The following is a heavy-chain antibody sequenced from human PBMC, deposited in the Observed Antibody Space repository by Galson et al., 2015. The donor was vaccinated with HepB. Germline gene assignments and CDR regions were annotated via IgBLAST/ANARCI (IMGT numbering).Heavy chain of an antibody. CDR1: GGSFNTYY. CDR2: VNHRGTT. CDR3: ARGRAYGEKGLDY. D-gene: IGHD4/OR15-4a*01. Sequence: SETLSLTCGVSGGSFNTYYWSWIRQPPGKGLEWIGEVNHRGTTKYSPSLKTRVAISLDTSKSQFSLTMETVTAADTALYYCARGRAYGEKGLDYWGPGTLVTVSS. V-gene: IGHV4-34*01. J-gene: IGHJ4*02.